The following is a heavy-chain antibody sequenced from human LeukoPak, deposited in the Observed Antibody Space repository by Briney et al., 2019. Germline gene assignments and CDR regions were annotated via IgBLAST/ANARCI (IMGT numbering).Heavy chain of an antibody. V-gene: IGHV3-53*01. D-gene: IGHD3-10*01. CDR3: AGRTRLVRGVHYMDV. CDR1: GFTVGSNY. Sequence: GGSLRLSCAASGFTVGSNYMSWVRQAPGKGLEWVSVIYSGGGTYYADSVKGRFTVSRDNSKSTLYLLMNSLRAEDTAVYYCAGRTRLVRGVHYMDVWGKGTTVTVSS. CDR2: IYSGGGT. J-gene: IGHJ6*03.